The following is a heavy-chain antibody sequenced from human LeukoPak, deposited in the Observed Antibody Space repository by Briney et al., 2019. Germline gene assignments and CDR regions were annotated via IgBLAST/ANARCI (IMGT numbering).Heavy chain of an antibody. CDR3: AKAGVIVTDSDY. CDR1: GFTFSSYG. Sequence: PGGSLRLSCAASGFTFSSYGMSWVRQAPGKGLEWVSAISGSGGSTYYADSVKGRFTISRDNSKNTLYLQMNSLRAEDTAVYYCAKAGVIVTDSDYWGQGTLVTVSS. J-gene: IGHJ4*02. CDR2: ISGSGGST. D-gene: IGHD3-16*02. V-gene: IGHV3-23*01.